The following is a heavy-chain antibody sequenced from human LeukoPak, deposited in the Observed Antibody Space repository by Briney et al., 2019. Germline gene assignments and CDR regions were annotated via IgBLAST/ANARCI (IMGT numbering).Heavy chain of an antibody. J-gene: IGHJ6*02. CDR1: GYTFTGYY. V-gene: IGHV1-2*02. CDR2: INPNSGGT. D-gene: IGHD6-13*01. Sequence: ASVKVSCKASGYTFTGYYMHWVRQAPGQGLEWMGWINPNSGGTNYAQKFQGRVTMTRDTSISTAYMELSRLRSDDTAVYYCASDIAAAGTGYYYGMDVWGQGTTVTLSS. CDR3: ASDIAAAGTGYYYGMDV.